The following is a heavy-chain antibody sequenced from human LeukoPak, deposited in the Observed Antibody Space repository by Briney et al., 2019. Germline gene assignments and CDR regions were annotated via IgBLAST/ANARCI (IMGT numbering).Heavy chain of an antibody. D-gene: IGHD5-24*01. CDR2: IYSGGST. CDR3: ARAVNSTRWLQFWDY. Sequence: SGGSLRLSCAPSGFTVSSEYMSWVRQAPGKGLEWVSVIYSGGSTYYADSVKGRFTISRDNSKNTLYLQMNSLRAEDTAVYYCARAVNSTRWLQFWDYWGQVTLVTVSS. CDR1: GFTVSSEY. J-gene: IGHJ4*02. V-gene: IGHV3-53*01.